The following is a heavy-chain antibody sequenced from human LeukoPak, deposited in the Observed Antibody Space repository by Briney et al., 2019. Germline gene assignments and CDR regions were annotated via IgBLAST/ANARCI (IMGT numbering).Heavy chain of an antibody. J-gene: IGHJ4*02. D-gene: IGHD3-22*01. CDR1: GYTFTSYG. CDR3: ARDLGITMIVVPLYYFDY. V-gene: IGHV1-18*01. CDR2: ISAYNGNT. Sequence: ASVKVSCKASGYTFTSYGISWVRQAPGQGLEWMGWISAYNGNTNYAQKLQGRVTMTTDTSTSTAYMELRSLRSDDTAVYYCARDLGITMIVVPLYYFDYWGQGTLVTVSS.